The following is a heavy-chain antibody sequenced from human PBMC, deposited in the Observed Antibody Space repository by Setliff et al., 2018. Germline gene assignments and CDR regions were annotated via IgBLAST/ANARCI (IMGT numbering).Heavy chain of an antibody. CDR2: IYHNGNS. V-gene: IGHV4-38-2*01. J-gene: IGHJ4*02. D-gene: IGHD6-19*01. Sequence: SETLSLTCSVSGYSISSGYYWGWIRQPPGKGLEWIGSIYHNGNSYYNPSLKSRVTISVDTSKNQFSLKLSSVTAADTAIYYCARHRAVAGAYYFDFWGQGTLVTVSS. CDR3: ARHRAVAGAYYFDF. CDR1: GYSISSGYY.